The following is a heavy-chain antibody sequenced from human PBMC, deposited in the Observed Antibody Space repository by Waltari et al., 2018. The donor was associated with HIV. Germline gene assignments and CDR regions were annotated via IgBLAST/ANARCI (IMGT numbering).Heavy chain of an antibody. CDR3: ARHALRVGAAYWNFDL. CDR2: IYYTGRA. Sequence: QLQLQESGPGLVKPSETLSLTCTVFGGSVSSHSYFRGWIRQPPGKGLEWVGRIYYTGRAYYNPSLKSRVTISVDTSKNQFSLKVTSVTAADTAVYYCARHALRVGAAYWNFDLWGRGTLVTVSS. D-gene: IGHD1-26*01. CDR1: GGSVSSHSYF. V-gene: IGHV4-39*01. J-gene: IGHJ2*01.